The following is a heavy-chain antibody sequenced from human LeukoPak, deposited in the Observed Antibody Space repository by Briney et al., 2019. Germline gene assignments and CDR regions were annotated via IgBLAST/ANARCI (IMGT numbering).Heavy chain of an antibody. D-gene: IGHD4-17*01. CDR1: GFTSSSYA. CDR3: ATWDDYGDFVAFEY. CDR2: ISGSGGST. J-gene: IGHJ4*02. Sequence: GGSLRLSCAASGFTSSSYAMSWVRQAPGKGLEWVSAISGSGGSTYYADSVKGRFTISRDDAKKSVFLHMNSLRAEDTAVYFCATWDDYGDFVAFEYWGQGTLVTVSS. V-gene: IGHV3-23*01.